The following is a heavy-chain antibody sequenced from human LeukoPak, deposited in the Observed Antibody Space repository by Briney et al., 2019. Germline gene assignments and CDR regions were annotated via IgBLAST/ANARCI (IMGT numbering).Heavy chain of an antibody. CDR1: GFTFSSYG. D-gene: IGHD3-10*01. J-gene: IGHJ4*02. Sequence: GGSLRLSCAASGFTFSSYGMHWVRQAPGKGLEWVAVISYDGSNRYYADSVKGRFTISRDNAKNSLYLQMNSLRVEDTAVYYCAKLAKYFYGSETYYFFEHWGQGTLVTVSS. V-gene: IGHV3-30*18. CDR2: ISYDGSNR. CDR3: AKLAKYFYGSETYYFFEH.